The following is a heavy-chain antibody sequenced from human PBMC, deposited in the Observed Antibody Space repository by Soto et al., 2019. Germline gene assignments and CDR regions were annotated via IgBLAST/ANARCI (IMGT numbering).Heavy chain of an antibody. CDR1: GGAFNGYY. J-gene: IGHJ4*02. D-gene: IGHD3-10*01. CDR2: INHSGTV. V-gene: IGHV4-34*01. CDR3: ARAGAALVRGSIGGFDY. Sequence: QVHLQQWGAGLLKPSETLCLTCAVNGGAFNGYYWTWIRQSPGKGLQWIGEINHSGTVDYNPSLKSRVTFSIDTSKKQFSLTLTSVTAADMAVYYCARAGAALVRGSIGGFDYWGQGTLVTVSS.